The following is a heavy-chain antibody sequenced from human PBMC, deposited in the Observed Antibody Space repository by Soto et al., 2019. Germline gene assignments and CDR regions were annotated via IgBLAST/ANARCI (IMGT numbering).Heavy chain of an antibody. J-gene: IGHJ4*02. D-gene: IGHD2-2*01. CDR3: VRDPQRNDY. Sequence: QVQLVQSGAEVKKPGASVKVSCKASGSDFSSYGISWVRQSPGQGLEWMGWISAYSGNRDYAQQFQGRVTMTSDTSRTTAYMELRSLRSDDTAVYYCVRDPQRNDYWGQGTLGNVSS. V-gene: IGHV1-18*04. CDR1: GSDFSSYG. CDR2: ISAYSGNR.